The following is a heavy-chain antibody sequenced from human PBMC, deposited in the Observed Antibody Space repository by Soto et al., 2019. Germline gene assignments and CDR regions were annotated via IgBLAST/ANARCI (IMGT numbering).Heavy chain of an antibody. CDR2: ISSSSSYI. Sequence: EVQLVESGGGLVKPGGSLRLSCAASGFTFSSYSMNWVRQAPGKGLECVSSISSSSSYIYYADSVKGRFTISRDNAKNSLYLQMNSLRAEDTAVYYCASKAVAGTYDYWGQGTLVTVSS. J-gene: IGHJ4*02. V-gene: IGHV3-21*01. CDR3: ASKAVAGTYDY. CDR1: GFTFSSYS. D-gene: IGHD6-19*01.